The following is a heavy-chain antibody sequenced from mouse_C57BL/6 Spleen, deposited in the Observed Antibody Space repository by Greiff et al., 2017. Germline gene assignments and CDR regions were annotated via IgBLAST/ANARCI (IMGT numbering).Heavy chain of an antibody. Sequence: QVQLKESGPELVKPGASVKISCKASGYAFSSSWMNWVKQRPGKGLEWIGRIYPGDGDTNYNGKFKGKATLTADKSSSTAYMQLSSLTSEDSAVYFCAREGNYYGSWDYWGQGTTLTVSS. D-gene: IGHD1-1*01. CDR2: IYPGDGDT. CDR3: AREGNYYGSWDY. J-gene: IGHJ2*01. V-gene: IGHV1-82*01. CDR1: GYAFSSSW.